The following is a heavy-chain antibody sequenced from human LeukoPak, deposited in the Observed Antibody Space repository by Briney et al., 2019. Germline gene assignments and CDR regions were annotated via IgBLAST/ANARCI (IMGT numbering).Heavy chain of an antibody. CDR3: ARGRGTTKDAFDI. V-gene: IGHV4-59*01. CDR1: GGSMSSYY. J-gene: IGHJ3*02. CDR2: IHYSGST. Sequence: SETLSLTCTVSGGSMSSYYWSWIRQPPGKGLEWIGYIHYSGSTNYKPSLKSRVTISGDTSKNHFSLKLSSVTAADTAVYYCARGRGTTKDAFDIWGQGTMVTVSS. D-gene: IGHD3-16*01.